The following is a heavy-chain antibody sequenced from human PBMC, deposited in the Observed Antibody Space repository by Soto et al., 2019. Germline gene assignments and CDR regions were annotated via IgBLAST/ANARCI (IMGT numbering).Heavy chain of an antibody. D-gene: IGHD3-22*01. V-gene: IGHV4-30-2*01. CDR2: IYHSGST. J-gene: IGHJ3*02. Sequence: SETLSLTCAVSCRSISSGGYSWSWIRQPPGKGLDWIGYIYHSGSTYYNPSLKSRVTISVDRSKNQFSLKLSSVTAADTAVYYCARGLISGYYLYDAFDIWGQGTMVT. CDR1: CRSISSGGYS. CDR3: ARGLISGYYLYDAFDI.